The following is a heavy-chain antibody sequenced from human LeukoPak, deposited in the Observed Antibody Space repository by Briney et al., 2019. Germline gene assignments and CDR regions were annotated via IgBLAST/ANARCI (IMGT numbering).Heavy chain of an antibody. Sequence: GGSLRLSCAASGFTFSSYGMHWVRQAPGKGLEWVAVIWYDGSNKYYADSVKGRFTISRDNSKNTLYLQMNSLRAEDTAVYYCAKDLYYYDSSGFIMPDYWGQGTLVTVSS. V-gene: IGHV3-30*02. CDR2: IWYDGSNK. CDR1: GFTFSSYG. J-gene: IGHJ4*02. D-gene: IGHD3-22*01. CDR3: AKDLYYYDSSGFIMPDY.